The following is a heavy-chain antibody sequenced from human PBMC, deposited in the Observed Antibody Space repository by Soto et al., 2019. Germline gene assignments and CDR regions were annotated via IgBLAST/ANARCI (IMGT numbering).Heavy chain of an antibody. Sequence: EVQLVESGGGLVQPGGSLRLSCAGSGFTFSHYWMHWVRQAPGKGLEWVSRIDHDGATDYSDSVRGRFTISRDNAENTLYLQMNSLRPEDTAVYYCVRDSHVEYWGQGTLVTVSS. CDR2: IDHDGAT. CDR1: GFTFSHYW. V-gene: IGHV3-74*01. J-gene: IGHJ4*02. CDR3: VRDSHVEY.